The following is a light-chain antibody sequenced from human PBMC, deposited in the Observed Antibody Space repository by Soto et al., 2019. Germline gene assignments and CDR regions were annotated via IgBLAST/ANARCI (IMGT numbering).Light chain of an antibody. CDR3: QQYNNWPFS. J-gene: IGKJ5*01. Sequence: EIVLTHSPGTLSLSPWEIATLSCRASQSVSSSYLAWYQQKPGQAPRLLIYSASLKPAGIPDRFSGSGSATDFTLTISGLQSEDSAVYFCQQYNNWPFSFGQGTRLEIK. CDR2: SAS. V-gene: IGKV3-20*01. CDR1: QSVSSSY.